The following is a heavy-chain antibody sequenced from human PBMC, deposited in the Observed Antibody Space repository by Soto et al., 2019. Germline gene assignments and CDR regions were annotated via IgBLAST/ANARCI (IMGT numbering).Heavy chain of an antibody. CDR1: GGTFSSYT. CDR2: IIPILGIA. CDR3: ARSSAYYYGMDV. V-gene: IGHV1-69*02. Sequence: SVKVSCKASGGTFSSYTISWVRQAPGQGLEWMGRIIPILGIANYAQKFQGRVTITADKSTSTAYMELSSLRSEDTAVYYCARSSAYYYGMDVWGQGTTVTVSS. J-gene: IGHJ6*02.